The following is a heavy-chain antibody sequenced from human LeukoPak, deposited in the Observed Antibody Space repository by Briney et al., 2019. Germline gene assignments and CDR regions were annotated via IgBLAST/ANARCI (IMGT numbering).Heavy chain of an antibody. J-gene: IGHJ4*02. Sequence: GGSLRLSCAASGFTFSSYGMHWVRQAPGKGREWVAVISYDGSNKFYGDSVKGRFTVSRDNSKNTLYLQMNSLRVEDTAVYYCAKMQWLATNYYWGQGTLVTVSS. D-gene: IGHD6-19*01. CDR1: GFTFSSYG. V-gene: IGHV3-30*18. CDR3: AKMQWLATNYY. CDR2: ISYDGSNK.